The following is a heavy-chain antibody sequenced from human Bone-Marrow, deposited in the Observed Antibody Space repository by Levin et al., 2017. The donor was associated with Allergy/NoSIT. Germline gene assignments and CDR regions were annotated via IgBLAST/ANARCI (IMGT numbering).Heavy chain of an antibody. D-gene: IGHD6-19*01. CDR1: GYTFTSYG. Sequence: ASVKVSCKASGYTFTSYGISWVRQAPGQGLEWMGWISAYNGNTNYAQKLQGRVTMTTDTSTSTAYMELRSLRSDDTAVYYCARDHSGIAVAGTPLFDYWGQGTLVTVSS. J-gene: IGHJ4*02. CDR3: ARDHSGIAVAGTPLFDY. V-gene: IGHV1-18*01. CDR2: ISAYNGNT.